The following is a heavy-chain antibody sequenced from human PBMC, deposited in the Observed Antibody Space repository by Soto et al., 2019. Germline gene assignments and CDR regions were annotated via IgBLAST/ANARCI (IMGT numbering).Heavy chain of an antibody. CDR1: GYTLTELS. J-gene: IGHJ6*02. CDR3: AVNDYIKYGTDV. Sequence: VASVKVSCKVSGYTLTELSMHWVRQAPGKGLEWMGGFDPEYGETIYAQKFQGRVTMTEDTSTETAYMELSSLRSEDRAVYYCAVNDYIKYGTDVWGQGIRVTVSS. D-gene: IGHD4-4*01. CDR2: FDPEYGET. V-gene: IGHV1-24*01.